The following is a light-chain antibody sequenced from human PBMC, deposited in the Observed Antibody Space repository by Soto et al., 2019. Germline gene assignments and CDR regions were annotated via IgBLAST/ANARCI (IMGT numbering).Light chain of an antibody. V-gene: IGKV1-27*01. Sequence: DIQMTQSPSSLSASVGDRVTITCRASQGIRNNLAWYQQKPGKVPKLLIYAASTLQSGVPSRFSGSGSGTDITLTISSLQPEDVATYYSQKYNSAPRSFTFGPGTKVDLK. CDR2: AAS. J-gene: IGKJ3*01. CDR1: QGIRNN. CDR3: QKYNSAPRSFT.